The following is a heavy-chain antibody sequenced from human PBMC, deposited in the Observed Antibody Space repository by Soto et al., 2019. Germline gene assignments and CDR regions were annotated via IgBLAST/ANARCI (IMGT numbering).Heavy chain of an antibody. Sequence: QVQLVESGGAVVQPGKSLRLSCAASGFTFSDYQMSWIRQAPGKGLEWVSYISSSGSIIYYADSVKGRFTISRDNARNSLYLQMNSLRAEDTAVYYCARDLGYYDSDCYFDYWGQGTLVTVSS. D-gene: IGHD3-22*01. CDR3: ARDLGYYDSDCYFDY. V-gene: IGHV3-11*01. CDR2: ISSSGSII. CDR1: GFTFSDYQ. J-gene: IGHJ4*02.